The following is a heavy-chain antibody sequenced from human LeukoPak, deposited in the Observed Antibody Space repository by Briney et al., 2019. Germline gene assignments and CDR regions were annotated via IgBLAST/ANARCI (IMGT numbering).Heavy chain of an antibody. V-gene: IGHV3-23*01. CDR1: GFTFSSYA. J-gene: IGHJ4*02. CDR3: AKVGSGWNTYYFDY. Sequence: GGSLRLSCAASGFTFSSYAMSWVRQAPGKGLEWVSAISGSGGSTYYADSVRGRFTISRDNSKNTLYLQMNSLRAEDTAVYYCAKVGSGWNTYYFDYWGQGTLVTVSS. CDR2: ISGSGGST. D-gene: IGHD6-19*01.